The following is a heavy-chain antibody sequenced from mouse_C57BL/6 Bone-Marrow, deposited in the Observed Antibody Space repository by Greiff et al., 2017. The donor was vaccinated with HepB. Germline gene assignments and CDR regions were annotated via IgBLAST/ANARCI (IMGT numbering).Heavy chain of an antibody. D-gene: IGHD1-1*02. CDR2: IYPRSGNT. J-gene: IGHJ3*01. Sequence: VKLMESGAELARPGASVKLSCKASGYTFTSYGISWVKQRPGQGLEWIGEIYPRSGNTYYNEKFKGKATLTADKSSSTAYMELRSLTSEDSAVYFCARRGWVLEFAYWGQGTLVTVSA. CDR1: GYTFTSYG. V-gene: IGHV1-81*01. CDR3: ARRGWVLEFAY.